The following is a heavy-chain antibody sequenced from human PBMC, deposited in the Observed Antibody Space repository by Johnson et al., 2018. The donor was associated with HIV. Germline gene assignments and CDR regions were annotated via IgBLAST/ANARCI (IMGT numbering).Heavy chain of an antibody. CDR2: ISWNSGSI. Sequence: VLLVESGGGVVQPGGSLRLSCAASGFTFDDYAMHWVRQAPGKGLEWVSGISWNSGSIGYADSVKGRFTISRDNAKNSLYLQMNSLRAEDTAVYYCARERGISGAFDIWGQGTMVTVS. J-gene: IGHJ3*02. CDR3: ARERGISGAFDI. D-gene: IGHD3-10*01. CDR1: GFTFDDYA. V-gene: IGHV3-9*01.